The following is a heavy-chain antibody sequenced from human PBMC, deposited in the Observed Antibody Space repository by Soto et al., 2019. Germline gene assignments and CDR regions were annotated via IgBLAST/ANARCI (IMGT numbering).Heavy chain of an antibody. J-gene: IGHJ4*02. D-gene: IGHD6-19*01. Sequence: PSQTLSLTCAISGDSVSSNSAGWNWIRQSPSRGLEWLGRTYYRSKWYYEYAVSVKGRIIINPDTSKNEVSLQLSSVTPEDTATYYCVRFGSGWNYWGQGSLVTVSS. CDR1: GDSVSSNSAG. CDR2: TYYRSKWYY. CDR3: VRFGSGWNY. V-gene: IGHV6-1*01.